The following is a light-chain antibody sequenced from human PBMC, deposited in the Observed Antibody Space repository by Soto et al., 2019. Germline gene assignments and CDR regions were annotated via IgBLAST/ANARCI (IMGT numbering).Light chain of an antibody. J-gene: IGKJ1*01. V-gene: IGKV1-39*01. CDR1: QSISSY. Sequence: DIQMTQSPSSLSASVGDRVTLTCRASQSISSYLNWYQQKPGKAPKLLIYAASSLQSGVPSRFSGSGSGSDFTLTISRLEPEDFAVYYCQQYGSSPGTFGQGTKVDI. CDR2: AAS. CDR3: QQYGSSPGT.